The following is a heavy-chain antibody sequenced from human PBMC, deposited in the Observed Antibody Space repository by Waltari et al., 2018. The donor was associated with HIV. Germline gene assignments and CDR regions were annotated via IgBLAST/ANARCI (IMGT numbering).Heavy chain of an antibody. CDR2: INHRGSN. J-gene: IGHJ4*02. Sequence: QVQLQQWGAGLLKPSDTLSLTCAVYNASFSDYYWTWIRQIQGKRLEWIGEINHRGSNDYKPSLKSRVTMSSDMSKRQFSMRLKSVVAADTALYFCAGGRDSREQRLVAGFDFWGRGTLVTVSS. CDR1: NASFSDYY. D-gene: IGHD2-8*02. V-gene: IGHV4-34*02. CDR3: AGGRDSREQRLVAGFDF.